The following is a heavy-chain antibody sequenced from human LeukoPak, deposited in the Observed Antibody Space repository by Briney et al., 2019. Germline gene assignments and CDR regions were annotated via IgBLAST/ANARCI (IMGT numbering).Heavy chain of an antibody. CDR1: GYSFTSYW. CDR2: IYPDGSDT. J-gene: IGHJ3*01. V-gene: IGHV5-51*01. D-gene: IGHD3-22*01. CDR3: ARPNITSYYDSRGYDAFDV. Sequence: GESLKISCEASGYSFTSYWIGWVRQMPGKGLEWMGIIYPDGSDTRYSPSFQGQVTISADKSVSTAYLQWSSLKASDTAMYFCARPNITSYYDSRGYDAFDVWGQGTIVTVSS.